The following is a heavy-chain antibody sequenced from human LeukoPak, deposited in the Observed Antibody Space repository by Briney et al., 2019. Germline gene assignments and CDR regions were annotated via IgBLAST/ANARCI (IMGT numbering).Heavy chain of an antibody. CDR2: ISTSSSHM. CDR1: GFTSKIYS. V-gene: IGHV3-21*01. D-gene: IGHD3-10*01. J-gene: IGHJ4*02. Sequence: PGGSLRLSCAASGFTSKIYSMNWVRQAPGKGLEWVSSISTSSSHMYYADSVKGRFTISRDNAKNSLYLQMNTLRAEDTAVYYCARDDTSAHFFDYWGQGTLVTVSS. CDR3: ARDDTSAHFFDY.